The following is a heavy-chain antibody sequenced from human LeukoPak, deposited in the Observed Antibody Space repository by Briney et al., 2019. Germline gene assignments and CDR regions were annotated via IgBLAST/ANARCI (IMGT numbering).Heavy chain of an antibody. Sequence: SETLSLTCTVSGGSISSYYWSWIRQPAGKGLEWIGRIYTSGSTNYNPSLKTRVTMSIDTSKNQFSLRLKSVTAADTAVYYCARGAISFGRSGVNWFDPWGQGTLVTVSS. CDR3: ARGAISFGRSGVNWFDP. CDR1: GGSISSYY. CDR2: IYTSGST. D-gene: IGHD3-10*01. V-gene: IGHV4-4*07. J-gene: IGHJ5*02.